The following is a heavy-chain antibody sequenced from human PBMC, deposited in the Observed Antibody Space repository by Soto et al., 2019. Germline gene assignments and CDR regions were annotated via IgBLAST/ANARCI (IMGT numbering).Heavy chain of an antibody. D-gene: IGHD6-13*01. J-gene: IGHJ4*02. CDR2: IIPIFGTA. CDR3: ARTGARRGSWYLSTDY. Sequence: QVQLVQSGAEVKKPGSSVKVSCKASGGTFSSYAISWVRQAPGQGLEWMGGIIPIFGTANYAQKFQGRVTITADESTSTGYMELSSLRSEDTAVYYCARTGARRGSWYLSTDYWGQGTLVTVSS. CDR1: GGTFSSYA. V-gene: IGHV1-69*01.